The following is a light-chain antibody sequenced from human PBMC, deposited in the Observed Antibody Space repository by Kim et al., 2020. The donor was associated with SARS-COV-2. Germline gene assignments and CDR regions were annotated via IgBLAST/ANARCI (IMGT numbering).Light chain of an antibody. CDR2: AAS. V-gene: IGKV1-39*01. CDR3: QESYITSALS. J-gene: IGKJ4*01. Sequence: SVGDTVTITCRKSQTVNIYLKWYQQKPGKAPELLIYAASTLQAGVPSRFSGSGSGTDFTLTINSLQPEDFATYYCQESYITSALSFGGGTKLEI. CDR1: QTVNIY.